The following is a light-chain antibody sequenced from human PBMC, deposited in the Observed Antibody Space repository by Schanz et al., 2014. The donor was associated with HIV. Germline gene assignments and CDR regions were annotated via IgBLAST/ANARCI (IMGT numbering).Light chain of an antibody. Sequence: QSVLTQPPSASGTPGQRVTLSCSGSSSNIKINAVNWYQHLPGTAPKLLIQADIQRPSGVPDRFSGSGSGTSASLAISGLQSEDEADYYCAGWDDSLNVWVFGGGTKLTVL. CDR2: ADI. CDR1: SSNIKINA. CDR3: AGWDDSLNVWV. V-gene: IGLV1-44*01. J-gene: IGLJ3*02.